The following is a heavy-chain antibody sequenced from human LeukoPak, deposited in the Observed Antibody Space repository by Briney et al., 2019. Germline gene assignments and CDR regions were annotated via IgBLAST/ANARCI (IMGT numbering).Heavy chain of an antibody. V-gene: IGHV4-59*01. Sequence: PSETLSLTCTVSGGSISSYYWSWIRQPPGKGLEWIGYIYYSGSTNYNPSLKSRVTISVDTFKNQFSLKLSSVTAADTAVYYCARDHQGYCSSTSCPDSDYYYYYMDVWGKGTTVTVSS. CDR2: IYYSGST. D-gene: IGHD2-2*01. CDR3: ARDHQGYCSSTSCPDSDYYYYYMDV. CDR1: GGSISSYY. J-gene: IGHJ6*03.